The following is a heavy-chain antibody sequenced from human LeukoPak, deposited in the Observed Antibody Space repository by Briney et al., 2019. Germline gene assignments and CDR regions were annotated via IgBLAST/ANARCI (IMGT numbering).Heavy chain of an antibody. D-gene: IGHD5-18*01. CDR2: IYSGGRT. CDR3: AKGARDTAMVFDY. CDR1: EFSVSSNY. J-gene: IGHJ4*02. V-gene: IGHV3-66*01. Sequence: PGGSLRLSCAVPEFSVSSNYMSWVRQAPGKGLEWVSVIYSGGRTYYADSVKGRFTISRDNSKNTLYLQMNSLRAEDTAVYYCAKGARDTAMVFDYWGQGTLVTVSS.